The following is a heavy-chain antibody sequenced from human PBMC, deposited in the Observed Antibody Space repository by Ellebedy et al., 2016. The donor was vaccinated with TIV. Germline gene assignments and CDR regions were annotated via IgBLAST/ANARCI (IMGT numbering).Heavy chain of an antibody. J-gene: IGHJ4*02. CDR1: GDTLVTYW. D-gene: IGHD4-23*01. CDR3: ARMRGNPNSYFLY. Sequence: GESLKISCQISGDTLVTYWIAWVRQIPGKGLESLAFLFPDDSDTKYSPSFQGRVPFSVDKALNTAYLQWTSLKASDSGLYFCARMRGNPNSYFLYWGQGTRVTVSS. V-gene: IGHV5-51*01. CDR2: LFPDDSDT.